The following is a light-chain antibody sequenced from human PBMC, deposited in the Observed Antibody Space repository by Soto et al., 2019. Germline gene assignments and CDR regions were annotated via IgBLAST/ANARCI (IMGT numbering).Light chain of an antibody. Sequence: QSVLTQPPSVSGAPGQRVTISCTGSSSNIGAGYDVHWYQQLPGTAPKLLIYGNSNRPSGVPDRFSGSKSGTSASLAITGLQADDEADYYCQSYYSSLRGSVVFGGGTKLTVL. CDR2: GNS. CDR3: QSYYSSLRGSVV. CDR1: SSNIGAGYD. V-gene: IGLV1-40*01. J-gene: IGLJ2*01.